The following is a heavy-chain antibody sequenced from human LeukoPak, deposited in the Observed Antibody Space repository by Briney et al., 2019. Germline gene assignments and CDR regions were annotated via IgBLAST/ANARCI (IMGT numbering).Heavy chain of an antibody. CDR3: ARGDSGRYFPDY. Sequence: GGSLRLSCAASGFTFSSYAMHWVRQAPGKGLEYVSAISSNGGSTYYANSVKGRFTISRDNSKNTLYLQMGSLRAEDMAVYYCARGDSGRYFPDYWGQGTLVTVSS. D-gene: IGHD1-26*01. CDR1: GFTFSSYA. J-gene: IGHJ4*02. V-gene: IGHV3-64*01. CDR2: ISSNGGST.